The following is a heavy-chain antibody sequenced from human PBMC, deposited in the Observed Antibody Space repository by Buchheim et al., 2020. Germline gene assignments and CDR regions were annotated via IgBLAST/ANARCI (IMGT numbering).Heavy chain of an antibody. V-gene: IGHV4-34*01. D-gene: IGHD3-16*02. J-gene: IGHJ4*02. CDR3: ARGISVYDYVWGSYRYTVYFDY. CDR1: GGSFSGYY. Sequence: QVQLQQWGAGLLKPSETLSLTCAVYGGSFSGYYWSWIRQPPGKGLEWIGEINHSGSTNYNPSLKSRVTISVDTSKNQFSLTLSSVTAADTAVYYCARGISVYDYVWGSYRYTVYFDYWGQGTL. CDR2: INHSGST.